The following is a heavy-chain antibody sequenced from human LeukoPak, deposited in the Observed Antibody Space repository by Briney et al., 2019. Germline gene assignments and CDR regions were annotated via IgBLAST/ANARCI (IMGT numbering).Heavy chain of an antibody. CDR1: GYSFTDYY. J-gene: IGHJ5*01. Sequence: GASVKVSCKASGYSFTDYYIHWVRQAPGQGLEWMGWINPNSGSTNYVQKVQGRVTMTSDTSISTVYVELSRLTSDDTAVYFCARPGVTRATNWFVSWGRGTLVTVSS. CDR3: ARPGVTRATNWFVS. D-gene: IGHD5-24*01. CDR2: INPNSGST. V-gene: IGHV1-2*02.